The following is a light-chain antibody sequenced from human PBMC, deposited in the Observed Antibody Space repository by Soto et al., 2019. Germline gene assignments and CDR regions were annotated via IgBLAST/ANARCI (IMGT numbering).Light chain of an antibody. CDR3: QQYNTYSWT. J-gene: IGKJ1*01. CDR1: QSISTW. V-gene: IGKV1-5*03. Sequence: ILMTQSPSSFSASPGDRVTITCRASQSISTWLAWYQQKPGKGPTLLIYKASRLESGVPSRFSGSGSGTEFALTISSLQPADFATYYCQQYNTYSWTFGQGTKVDIK. CDR2: KAS.